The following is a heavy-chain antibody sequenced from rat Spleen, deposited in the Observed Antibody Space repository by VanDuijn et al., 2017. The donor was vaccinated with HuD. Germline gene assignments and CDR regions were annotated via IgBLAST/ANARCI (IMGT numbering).Heavy chain of an antibody. Sequence: QVQLKESGPGLVQPSQTLSLTCTVSGFSLTSNGVSWVRQPPGKGLEWIAAISSGGSTYYNSALKSRLSISRDTSKSQVFLKMNSLQTEDTAIYFCTRESPTMGIPYWGQGVMVTVSS. CDR3: TRESPTMGIPY. J-gene: IGHJ2*01. V-gene: IGHV2S12*01. D-gene: IGHD1-9*01. CDR1: GFSLTSNG. CDR2: ISSGGST.